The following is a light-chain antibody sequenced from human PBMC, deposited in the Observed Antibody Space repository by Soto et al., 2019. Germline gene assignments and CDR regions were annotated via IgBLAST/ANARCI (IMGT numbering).Light chain of an antibody. J-gene: IGKJ1*01. V-gene: IGKV1-6*01. CDR1: QAISDD. CDR2: GAS. Sequence: AIQMTQSPSYLSAYVGDRVTITCRASQAISDDLGWYQQKPGKAPKLLIYGASSLHDGGPSRFSGSGSGTDFTLTISSLQPEDFATYYCLQDNNYPWTFGQGTKVEVK. CDR3: LQDNNYPWT.